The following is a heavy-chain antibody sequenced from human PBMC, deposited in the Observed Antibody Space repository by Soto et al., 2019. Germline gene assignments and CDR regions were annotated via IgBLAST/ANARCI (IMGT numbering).Heavy chain of an antibody. Sequence: EVQLVESGGGLVQPGGSLRRSCAASGFSLSSYWMSWVRQAPGKGLEWVANMNQDGSESDYVGSVKGRFTFTRDNAKNSLYLQMNSLRAEDTAVYYCARLSTSAGRRDLACWGQGTLVTVSS. V-gene: IGHV3-7*01. J-gene: IGHJ4*02. CDR1: GFSLSSYW. CDR3: ARLSTSAGRRDLAC. CDR2: MNQDGSES.